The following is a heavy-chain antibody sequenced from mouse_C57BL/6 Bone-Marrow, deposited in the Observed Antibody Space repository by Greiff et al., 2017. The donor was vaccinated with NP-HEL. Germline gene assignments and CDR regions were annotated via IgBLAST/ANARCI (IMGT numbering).Heavy chain of an antibody. Sequence: VQLQQSGPGLVQPSQSLSITCTVSGFSLTSYGVHWVRQPPGKGLEWLGVIWSGGGTDYNAAFISRLSISKDNSKSQVFIKMNSLQADDTAIYYCAIYGSSYGFAYWGQGTLVTVSA. CDR1: GFSLTSYG. CDR2: IWSGGGT. D-gene: IGHD1-1*01. V-gene: IGHV2-4*01. J-gene: IGHJ3*01. CDR3: AIYGSSYGFAY.